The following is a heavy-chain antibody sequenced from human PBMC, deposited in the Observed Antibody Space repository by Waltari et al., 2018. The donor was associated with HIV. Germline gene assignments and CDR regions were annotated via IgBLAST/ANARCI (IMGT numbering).Heavy chain of an antibody. CDR2: MNQDGSDI. CDR1: GLTFSNYW. CDR3: ARDER. V-gene: IGHV3-7*01. Sequence: EVQLVESGGGWVQPGGSLRLSCGASGLTFSNYWMSWARQAPGKGPEWVASMNQDGSDIYYGDSVKGRFTISRDNAKNSLYLQLNSLRADETAVYYCARDERWGQGTLVTVSS. J-gene: IGHJ4*02.